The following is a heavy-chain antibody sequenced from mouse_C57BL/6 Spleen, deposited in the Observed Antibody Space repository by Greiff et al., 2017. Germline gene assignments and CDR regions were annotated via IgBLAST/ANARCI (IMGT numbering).Heavy chain of an antibody. CDR2: IDPSDSYT. V-gene: IGHV1-69*01. D-gene: IGHD1-1*01. J-gene: IGHJ1*03. CDR1: GYTFTSYW. Sequence: QVQLQQPGAELVMPGASVKLSCKASGYTFTSYWMHWVKQRPGQGLEWIGEIDPSDSYTNYNQKFKGKSTLTVDKSSITAYLQLSSLTSEDAAVYYCARYYYGSSYRYFDVWGTGTTVTVSS. CDR3: ARYYYGSSYRYFDV.